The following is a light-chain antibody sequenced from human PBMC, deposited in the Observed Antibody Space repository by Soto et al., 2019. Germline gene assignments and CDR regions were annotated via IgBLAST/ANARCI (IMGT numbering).Light chain of an antibody. Sequence: QSALTQPASVSGSPGQSITISCTGTSSDVGGYNFVSWYQQHPGKAPKLMIYDVNTRPSGVSNRVSGSKSGNTASLTISGLQAKDEADYYCSSYTSSSTLVFGTGTKLTVL. V-gene: IGLV2-14*01. CDR1: SSDVGGYNF. CDR2: DVN. CDR3: SSYTSSSTLV. J-gene: IGLJ1*01.